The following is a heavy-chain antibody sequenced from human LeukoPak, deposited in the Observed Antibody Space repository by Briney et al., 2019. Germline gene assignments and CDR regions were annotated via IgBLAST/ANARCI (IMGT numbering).Heavy chain of an antibody. CDR3: ARIQYDFWSGYTNWFDP. CDR1: GGSFSGYY. J-gene: IGHJ5*02. D-gene: IGHD3-3*01. Sequence: PSETLSLTCAVYGGSFSGYYWSWIRQPPGKGLEWIGEINHSGSTNYNPSLKSRVTISVDTSKNQFSLKLSSVTAADTAAYYCARIQYDFWSGYTNWFDPWGQGTLVTVSS. V-gene: IGHV4-34*01. CDR2: INHSGST.